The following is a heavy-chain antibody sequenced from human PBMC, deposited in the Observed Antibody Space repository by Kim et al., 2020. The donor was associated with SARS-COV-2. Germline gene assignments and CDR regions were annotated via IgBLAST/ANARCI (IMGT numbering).Heavy chain of an antibody. J-gene: IGHJ2*01. CDR1: GGSISSSSYY. CDR3: ATRATAADPYWYFDL. Sequence: SETLSLTCTVSGGSISSSSYYWGWIRQPPGKGLEWIGSIYYSGSTYYNPSLKSRVTISVDTSKNQFSLKLSSVTAADTAVYYCATRATAADPYWYFDLWGRGTLVTVSS. D-gene: IGHD6-13*01. CDR2: IYYSGST. V-gene: IGHV4-39*01.